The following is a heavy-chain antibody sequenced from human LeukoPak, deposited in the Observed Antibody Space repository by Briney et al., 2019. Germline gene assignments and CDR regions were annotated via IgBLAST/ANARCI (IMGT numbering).Heavy chain of an antibody. V-gene: IGHV1-8*01. D-gene: IGHD3-22*01. Sequence: ASVTVSCKASGYTFTSYDINWVRQATGQGLEWMGWMNPNSGNTGYAQKFQGRVTMTRNTSISTAYMELSSLRSEDTAVYYCARAHYYDSSGYYGVCDYWGQGTLVTVSS. J-gene: IGHJ4*02. CDR2: MNPNSGNT. CDR1: GYTFTSYD. CDR3: ARAHYYDSSGYYGVCDY.